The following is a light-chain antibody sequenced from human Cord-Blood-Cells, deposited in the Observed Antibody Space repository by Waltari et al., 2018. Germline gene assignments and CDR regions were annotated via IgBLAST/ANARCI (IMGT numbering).Light chain of an antibody. CDR3: QQLNSYPHT. CDR1: QGISSY. Sequence: IHLTQSPSSLSASVGDRVTITCRASQGISSYLAWYQQKPGKAPKLLIYAASTLQSGVPSRCSGSGSGTDFTLTISSLQPEDFATYYCQQLNSYPHTFGQGTKLEIK. J-gene: IGKJ2*01. CDR2: AAS. V-gene: IGKV1-9*01.